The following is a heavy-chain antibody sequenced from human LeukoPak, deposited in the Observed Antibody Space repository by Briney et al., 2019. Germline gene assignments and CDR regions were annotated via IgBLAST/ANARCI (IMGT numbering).Heavy chain of an antibody. CDR1: GFTFSNYW. CDR2: INMDGSTT. V-gene: IGHV3-74*01. CDR3: AREYGQNTPHFDH. D-gene: IGHD2/OR15-2a*01. J-gene: IGHJ4*02. Sequence: PGGSLRLSCTASGFTFSNYWMHWVRQAPGKGLVWVSRINMDGSTTTYADPVKGRFTISRDNAKNTLYLQMNSLRAEDTAVFYCAREYGQNTPHFDHWGQGTLVTVSS.